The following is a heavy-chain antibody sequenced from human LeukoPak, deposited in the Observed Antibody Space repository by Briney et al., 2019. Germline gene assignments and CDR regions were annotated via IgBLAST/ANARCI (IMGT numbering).Heavy chain of an antibody. V-gene: IGHV4-34*01. CDR1: GGSFSGYY. D-gene: IGHD3-22*01. Sequence: KTSETLSLTCAVYGGSFSGYYWSWIRQPPGKGLEWIGEINHSGSTNYNPSLKSRVTISVDTSKNQFSLKLSSVTAADTAVYYCARPGGGSGYYLRPYYFDYWGQGTLVTVSS. CDR3: ARPGGGSGYYLRPYYFDY. CDR2: INHSGST. J-gene: IGHJ4*02.